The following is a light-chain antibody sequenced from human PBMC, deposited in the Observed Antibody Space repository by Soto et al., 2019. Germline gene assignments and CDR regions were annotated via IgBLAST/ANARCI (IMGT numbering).Light chain of an antibody. CDR2: AAS. V-gene: IGKV1-39*01. CDR3: QQSYRTSLT. CDR1: QSMSSY. Sequence: DIQMTQSPSSLSASVGDRVTITCRASQSMSSYLNWYQQKPGKAPKLLIYAASSLQSGVPSRFSGSGSGTDFTLTISSLQPEDFATYYCQQSYRTSLTFGGGTKVEI. J-gene: IGKJ4*01.